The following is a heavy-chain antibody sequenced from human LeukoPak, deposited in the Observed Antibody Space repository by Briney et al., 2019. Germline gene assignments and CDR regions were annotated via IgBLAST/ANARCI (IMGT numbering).Heavy chain of an antibody. Sequence: PGGSLRLSCAASGFSVSSNYMNWVRQAPGKGLEWVSVMYSGGTTYYADSVKGRFTISRDDAKNSLYLQMNSLRDEDTAVYYCTRDPHALDYWGQGTLVTVSS. V-gene: IGHV3-53*01. CDR3: TRDPHALDY. CDR1: GFSVSSNY. CDR2: MYSGGTT. J-gene: IGHJ4*02.